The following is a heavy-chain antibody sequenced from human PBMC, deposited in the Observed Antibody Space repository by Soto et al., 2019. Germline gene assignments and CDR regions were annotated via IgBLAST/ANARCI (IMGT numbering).Heavy chain of an antibody. V-gene: IGHV3-30*18. D-gene: IGHD6-13*01. CDR1: GFTFSSYG. CDR3: AKDRSDSSPDY. Sequence: PGGSLRLSCAASGFTFSSYGMHWVRQAPGKGLEWVAVISYDGSNKYYADSVKGRFTISRDNSKNTLYLQMNSLRAEDTAVYYCAKDRSDSSPDYWGQGTLVTVSS. CDR2: ISYDGSNK. J-gene: IGHJ4*02.